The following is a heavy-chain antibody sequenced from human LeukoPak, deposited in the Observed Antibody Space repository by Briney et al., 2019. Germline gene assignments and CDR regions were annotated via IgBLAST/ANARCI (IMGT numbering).Heavy chain of an antibody. CDR3: ARGEDYYYYMDV. CDR2: INHSGST. J-gene: IGHJ6*03. V-gene: IGHV4-34*01. Sequence: PSETLSLTCAVYGGSFSGYYWSWIRQPPGKGLEWIGEINHSGSTNYNLSLKSRVTISVDTSKNQFSLKLSSVTAADTAVYYCARGEDYYYYMDVWGKGTTVTVSS. CDR1: GGSFSGYY.